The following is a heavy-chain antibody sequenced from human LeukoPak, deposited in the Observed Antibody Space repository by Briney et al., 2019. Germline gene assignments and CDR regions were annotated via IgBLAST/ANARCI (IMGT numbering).Heavy chain of an antibody. V-gene: IGHV3-23*01. CDR2: ISGSGGST. Sequence: PGGSLRLSCAASGFIFSSYAINWVRQAPGKGLEWVSTISGSGGSTYYSDSVKGRFTISRDNSKNTLYLEMNSLRAEDTAVYYCAKDKGPIAAAGTGCFDYWGQGTLVTVSS. CDR1: GFIFSSYA. J-gene: IGHJ4*02. CDR3: AKDKGPIAAAGTGCFDY. D-gene: IGHD6-13*01.